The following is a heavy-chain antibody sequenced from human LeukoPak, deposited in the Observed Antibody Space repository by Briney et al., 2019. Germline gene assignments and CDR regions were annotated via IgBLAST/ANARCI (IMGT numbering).Heavy chain of an antibody. CDR2: IYSGGST. CDR3: VISPNTYYFDY. Sequence: GGSLRLSRAASGVTVSSHYMSWVREAPGKGLVWGSDIYSGGSTYNADYVKGRFTISRDSSNNTLYLQMNSLRAEDTAVYYCVISPNTYYFDYWGQGTLATVSS. J-gene: IGHJ4*02. V-gene: IGHV3-53*01. D-gene: IGHD2-2*02. CDR1: GVTVSSHY.